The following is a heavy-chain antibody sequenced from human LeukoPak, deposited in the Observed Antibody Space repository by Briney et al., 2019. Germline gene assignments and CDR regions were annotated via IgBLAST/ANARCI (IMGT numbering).Heavy chain of an antibody. CDR3: AKGWAVAGQGLYYFDY. CDR2: IYSGGST. J-gene: IGHJ4*02. CDR1: GFTVSSNY. D-gene: IGHD6-19*01. V-gene: IGHV3-53*01. Sequence: GGSLRLSCAASGFTVSSNYMSWVRQAPGKGLEWVSVIYSGGSTYYADSVKGRFTTSRDNSQNTLYLQMNSLRAGDTAVYYCAKGWAVAGQGLYYFDYWGQGTLVTVSS.